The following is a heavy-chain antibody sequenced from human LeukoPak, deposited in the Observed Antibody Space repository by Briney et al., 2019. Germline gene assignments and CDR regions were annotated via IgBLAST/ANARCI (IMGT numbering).Heavy chain of an antibody. CDR2: INEEGSEK. CDR1: GFSLSSYW. J-gene: IGHJ4*02. CDR3: AAAPNENYFDF. D-gene: IGHD2-15*01. Sequence: PGGSLTLSCAASGFSLSSYWMSWVRQPPGKGLEWVANINEEGSEKDYGGSVNGRFTISRDNDKKSVYLQINSLRAEDTAVYFCAAAPNENYFDFWGQGTLVTVSS. V-gene: IGHV3-7*01.